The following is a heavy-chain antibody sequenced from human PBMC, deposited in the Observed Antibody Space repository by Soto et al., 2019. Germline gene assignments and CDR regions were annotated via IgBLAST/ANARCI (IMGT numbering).Heavy chain of an antibody. D-gene: IGHD3-10*01. CDR2: ISSSSSTI. CDR1: GFTFNSYS. CDR3: ARDLYYYGSGSGYFDY. J-gene: IGHJ4*02. V-gene: IGHV3-48*02. Sequence: GGSLRLSCVASGFTFNSYSMNWVRQAPGKGLEWISYISSSSSTIYYRDYVKGRFTISRDNAKNSLYLQMNSMRYEDTAVYYCARDLYYYGSGSGYFDYWGQGT.